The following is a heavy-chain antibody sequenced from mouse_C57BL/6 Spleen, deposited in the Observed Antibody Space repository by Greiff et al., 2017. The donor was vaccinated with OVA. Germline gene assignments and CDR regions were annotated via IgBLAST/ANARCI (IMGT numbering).Heavy chain of an antibody. D-gene: IGHD1-1*01. J-gene: IGHJ4*01. Sequence: EVQLQESGAELVKPGASVKLSCTASGFNIKDYYMHWVKQRTEQGLEWIGRIDPEDGVTKYAPKFKGKATITADTSSNTAYLQLSSLTSEDTADYYCAFYGSRGAMDYWGQGTSVTVSS. CDR3: AFYGSRGAMDY. CDR1: GFNIKDYY. V-gene: IGHV14-2*01. CDR2: IDPEDGVT.